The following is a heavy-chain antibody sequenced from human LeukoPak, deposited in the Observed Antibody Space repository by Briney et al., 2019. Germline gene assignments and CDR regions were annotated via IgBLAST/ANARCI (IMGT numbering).Heavy chain of an antibody. V-gene: IGHV3-23*01. CDR3: AEGSGSLDY. CDR1: GFTFSSYA. J-gene: IGHJ4*02. D-gene: IGHD1-26*01. Sequence: PGGSLRLSCAASGFTFSSYAMSWVRQAPGKGLEWVSVISGSGGTTYYADSVKGRLTISRDSSKNTVYLQMNSLRAEDTAVYYCAEGSGSLDYWGQGTLVTVSS. CDR2: ISGSGGTT.